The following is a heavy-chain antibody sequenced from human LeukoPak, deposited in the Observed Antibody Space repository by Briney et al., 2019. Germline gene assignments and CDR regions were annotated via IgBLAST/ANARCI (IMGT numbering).Heavy chain of an antibody. CDR1: GYTFTGYY. CDR2: INPNSGGT. D-gene: IGHD3-9*01. V-gene: IGHV1-2*04. CDR3: ARVLRYFDWPDY. J-gene: IGHJ4*02. Sequence: GASVEVSCKASGYTFTGYYMHWVRQAPGQGLEWMGWINPNSGGTNYAQKFQGWVTMTRDTSISTAYMELSRLRSDDTAVYYCARVLRYFDWPDYWGQGTLVTVSS.